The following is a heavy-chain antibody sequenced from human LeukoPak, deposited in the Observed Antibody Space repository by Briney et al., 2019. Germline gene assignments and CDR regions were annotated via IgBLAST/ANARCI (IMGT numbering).Heavy chain of an antibody. V-gene: IGHV4-34*01. CDR2: INHSGST. J-gene: IGHJ4*02. D-gene: IGHD3-10*01. CDR1: GGSFSGYY. Sequence: SETLSLTCAVYGGSFSGYYWSWIRQPPGKGLEGIGEINHSGSTNYNPSLKSRVTISVDTSKNQFSLKLSSVTAADTAVYYCARVRYYGSGSYPFDYWGQGTLVTVSS. CDR3: ARVRYYGSGSYPFDY.